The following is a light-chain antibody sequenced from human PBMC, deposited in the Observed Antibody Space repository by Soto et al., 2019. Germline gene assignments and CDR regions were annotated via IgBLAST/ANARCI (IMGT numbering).Light chain of an antibody. J-gene: IGKJ5*01. CDR1: HSVSRTY. Sequence: VLTQSPGTLSLSPRERATLSCRASHSVSRTYLAWYQQKPGQAPRLLIYGTSDRATGTPDRFSGSGSGTDFTLTISRLEPEDSAVYYCQQFDDSVTFGQGTRLEIK. CDR2: GTS. V-gene: IGKV3-20*01. CDR3: QQFDDSVT.